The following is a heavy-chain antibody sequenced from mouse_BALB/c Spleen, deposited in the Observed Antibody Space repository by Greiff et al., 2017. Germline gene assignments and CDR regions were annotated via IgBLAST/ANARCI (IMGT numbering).Heavy chain of an antibody. D-gene: IGHD2-4*01. CDR3: TRLGNVIKDAMDY. CDR1: GYTFTSYY. CDR2: INPSNGGT. Sequence: QGQLKQPGADLVKPGASVKLSCKASGYTFTSYYMYWVKQRPGQGLEWIGGINPSNGGTNFNEKFKSKATLTVDKSSSTAYMQLSSLTSEDSAVYYCTRLGNVIKDAMDYWGQGTSVTVSS. J-gene: IGHJ4*01. V-gene: IGHV1S81*02.